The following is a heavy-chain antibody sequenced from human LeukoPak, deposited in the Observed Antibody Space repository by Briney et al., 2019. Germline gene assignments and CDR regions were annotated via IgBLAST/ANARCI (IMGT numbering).Heavy chain of an antibody. CDR1: GFTFSGYW. CDR2: INSDGSST. V-gene: IGHV3-74*01. J-gene: IGHJ4*02. CDR3: ASPSLPGYSYGDFEY. Sequence: GGSLRLSCAASGFTFSGYWMHWVRQAPGKGLVWVSGINSDGSSTTYADSVKGRFTISRDSAMTTLYLHMNSLRAEDTAVYYCASPSLPGYSYGDFEYWGQGSLVTVSS. D-gene: IGHD5-18*01.